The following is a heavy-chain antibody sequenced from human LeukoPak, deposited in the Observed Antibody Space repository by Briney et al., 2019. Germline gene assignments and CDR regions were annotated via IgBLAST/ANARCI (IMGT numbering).Heavy chain of an antibody. CDR2: IIPTFGTT. D-gene: IGHD6-13*01. V-gene: IGHV1-69*06. Sequence: GSSVKVSCKASGGTFSSYAISWVRQAPGQGLEWMGGIIPTFGTTNYAQKFQDRVTITADKSTSTAYMELSSLRSEDTAVYYCARVVGLTGYSSSWYSGYYYYMDVWGKGTTVTVSS. J-gene: IGHJ6*03. CDR1: GGTFSSYA. CDR3: ARVVGLTGYSSSWYSGYYYYMDV.